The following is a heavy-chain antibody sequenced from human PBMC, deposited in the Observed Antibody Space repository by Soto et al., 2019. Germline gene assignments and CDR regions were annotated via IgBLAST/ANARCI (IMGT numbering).Heavy chain of an antibody. CDR3: ARYYFDSSGYSNWFGP. J-gene: IGHJ5*02. D-gene: IGHD3-22*01. Sequence: SETLSLTCAVSGGSITSGAYYWTWIRQHPGKGLEWIAYIHYSGRTYYNPSLKSRVTISVDTSNNQFSLKLSSVTAADTAVYYCARYYFDSSGYSNWFGPWGQGTLVTVS. V-gene: IGHV4-31*11. CDR2: IHYSGRT. CDR1: GGSITSGAYY.